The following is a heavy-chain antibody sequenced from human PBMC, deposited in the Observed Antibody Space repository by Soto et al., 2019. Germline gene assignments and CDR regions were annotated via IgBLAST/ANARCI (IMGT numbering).Heavy chain of an antibody. CDR2: MSHSGGT. D-gene: IGHD1-1*01. Sequence: QVQLQQWGAGLLKPSETLSLTCAVYGGFVSSGSYYWSWIRQPPGKGLEWIGEMSHSGGTHFHPSLKIRVPISVDTSKNQFSLKMSSVTAADTALYYCARVERGTATTVVDAFDICGPGTMVTVSS. CDR1: GGFVSSGSYY. V-gene: IGHV4-34*01. J-gene: IGHJ3*02. CDR3: ARVERGTATTVVDAFDI.